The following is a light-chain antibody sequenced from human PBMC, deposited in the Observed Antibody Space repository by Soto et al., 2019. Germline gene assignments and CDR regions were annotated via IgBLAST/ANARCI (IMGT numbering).Light chain of an antibody. J-gene: IGKJ5*01. CDR1: QSISSY. Sequence: DIQMTQSPSSLSASVGDRVTITCVASQSISSYLNWYQQKPGKAPKLLIYAASSLQSGVPSRFSGSGSGTDFTFTISSLQPEDIATYYCQQYSHLITFGQGTRLENK. CDR3: QQYSHLIT. V-gene: IGKV1-39*01. CDR2: AAS.